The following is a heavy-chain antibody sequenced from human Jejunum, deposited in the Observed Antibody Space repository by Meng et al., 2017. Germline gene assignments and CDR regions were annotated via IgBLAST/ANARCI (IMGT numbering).Heavy chain of an antibody. CDR3: ARGTGSYSSTVDC. CDR1: GYSISSAYY. J-gene: IGHJ4*02. Sequence: GSLRLSCTVSGYSISSAYYWGWIRQPPGKGLEWIGTMYHSGTTYYNPSLNSRVTISLDTSKNQFYLKLTSVTAADTAVYYCARGTGSYSSTVDCWGQGTLVTVSS. V-gene: IGHV4-38-2*02. CDR2: MYHSGTT. D-gene: IGHD1-26*01.